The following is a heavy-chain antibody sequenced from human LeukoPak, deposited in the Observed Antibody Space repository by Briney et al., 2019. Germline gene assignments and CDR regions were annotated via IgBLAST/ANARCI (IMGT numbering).Heavy chain of an antibody. J-gene: IGHJ4*02. Sequence: GGSLRLSCAASGFTFSDYVMSWVRQTPRKGLEWVAAISRDGESMYYADSVKGRFTISRDNAKNSLYLQMNSLRAEDTAVYYCASLTSSGYDGFDYWGQGTLVTVSS. D-gene: IGHD5-12*01. CDR1: GFTFSDYV. V-gene: IGHV3-23*01. CDR2: ISRDGESM. CDR3: ASLTSSGYDGFDY.